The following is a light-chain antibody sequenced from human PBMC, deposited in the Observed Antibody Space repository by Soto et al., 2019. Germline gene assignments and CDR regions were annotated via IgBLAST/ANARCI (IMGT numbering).Light chain of an antibody. J-gene: IGLJ3*02. CDR1: SSDVGGYNY. Sequence: QSALTQPPSASGSPGQSVTISCTGTSSDVGGYNYVSWYQQHPGKAPKVIIYEVSKRPSGVPDRFSGSKSGSTASLTVSGLQAEDEGIYYCQAFDNSLSASGVFGGGTKLTVL. V-gene: IGLV2-8*01. CDR2: EVS. CDR3: QAFDNSLSASGV.